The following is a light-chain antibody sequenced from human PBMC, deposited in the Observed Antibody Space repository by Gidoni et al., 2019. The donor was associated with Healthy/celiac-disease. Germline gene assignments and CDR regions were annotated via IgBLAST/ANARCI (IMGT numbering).Light chain of an antibody. CDR2: DAS. CDR3: QQRSNWPELT. J-gene: IGKJ4*01. Sequence: EMVLTQSPATLYLSPGERATLSGRASQSVSSYLAWYQQKPGQAPRLLIYDASNRATGIPARFSGSGSGTDFTLTISSLEPEDFAVYYCQQRSNWPELTFGGGTKVEIK. CDR1: QSVSSY. V-gene: IGKV3-11*01.